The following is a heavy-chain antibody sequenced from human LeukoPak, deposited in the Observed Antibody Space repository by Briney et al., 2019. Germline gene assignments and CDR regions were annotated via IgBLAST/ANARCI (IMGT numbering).Heavy chain of an antibody. D-gene: IGHD3-22*01. CDR1: GFNFSNYG. CDR2: IKRETDGGTI. CDR3: TTDRYYDNSELQFQH. J-gene: IGHJ1*01. Sequence: PGGSLRLSCAASGFNFSNYGMSWVRQAPGKGLEWLGRIKRETDGGTIDYAAPVKGRFTISRDDSRNTLYLQMDSLKIEDTAVYYCTTDRYYDNSELQFQHWGRGTLVTVSS. V-gene: IGHV3-15*01.